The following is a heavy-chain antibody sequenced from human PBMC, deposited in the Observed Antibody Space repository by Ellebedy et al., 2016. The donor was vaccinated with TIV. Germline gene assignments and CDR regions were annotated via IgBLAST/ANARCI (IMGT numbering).Heavy chain of an antibody. CDR3: ARDHYDVRTGFLTLDS. D-gene: IGHD3/OR15-3a*01. V-gene: IGHV4-39*07. CDR1: EASISSRDKY. CDR2: IYYSGNT. Sequence: SETLSLTXNVSEASISSRDKYWGWIRHPPGKGLEWIASIYYSGNTYYNPSLESRATLSVDTSKNLFSLQLTSVTAADTAIYYCARDHYDVRTGFLTLDSWGQGTLVTVSS. J-gene: IGHJ4*02.